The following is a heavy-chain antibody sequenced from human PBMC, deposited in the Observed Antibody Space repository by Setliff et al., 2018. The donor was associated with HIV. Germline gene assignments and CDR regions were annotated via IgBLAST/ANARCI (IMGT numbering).Heavy chain of an antibody. D-gene: IGHD3-3*01. V-gene: IGHV4-4*07. CDR1: GVSIPTNY. CDR3: ARGNNDLESFDY. Sequence: ETLSLTCNISGVSIPTNYWNWIRQPAGKGLEWIGRIYTTGGTNYNPALKSRVRMSVDTSKNQFSLKLTSVTASDTAVYYCARGNNDLESFDYWGQGALVTVSS. CDR2: IYTTGGT. J-gene: IGHJ4*02.